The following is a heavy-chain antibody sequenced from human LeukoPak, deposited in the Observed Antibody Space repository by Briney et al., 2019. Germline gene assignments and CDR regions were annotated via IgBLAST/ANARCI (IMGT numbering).Heavy chain of an antibody. CDR1: GGSISSYY. CDR3: ARVIMSSLYYYYMDV. Sequence: SETLSLTCTVSGGSISSYYWSWIRQPPGKGLEWIGYIYYSGSTNYNPSLKSRVTISVDTSKNQFSLKLSSVTAADTAVYYCARVIMSSLYYYYMDVWGKGTTVTVSS. D-gene: IGHD3-3*01. V-gene: IGHV4-59*01. CDR2: IYYSGST. J-gene: IGHJ6*03.